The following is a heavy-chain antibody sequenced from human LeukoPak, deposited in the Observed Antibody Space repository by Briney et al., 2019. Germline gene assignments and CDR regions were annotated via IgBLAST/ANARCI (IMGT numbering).Heavy chain of an antibody. CDR1: GYTFTTYF. J-gene: IGHJ3*02. Sequence: ASVKVSCKASGYTFTTYFLHWVRQAPGQGLEWMGIIDPSSGGSTSAQKFQVRVTMTRDMSTSTVYMELSSLTSEDTAVYYCARPRYTNSQDAFDIWGQGTMVTVSS. CDR2: IDPSSGGS. V-gene: IGHV1-46*01. CDR3: ARPRYTNSQDAFDI. D-gene: IGHD3-9*01.